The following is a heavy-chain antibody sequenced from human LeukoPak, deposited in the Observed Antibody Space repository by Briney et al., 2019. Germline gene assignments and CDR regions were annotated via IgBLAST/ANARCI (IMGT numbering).Heavy chain of an antibody. CDR2: TYYRSKWYN. V-gene: IGHV6-1*01. J-gene: IGHJ4*02. CDR3: ARDSPPFSRISRFDN. D-gene: IGHD3-3*02. CDR1: GDSVSSNIAT. Sequence: SQTLSLTCAISGDSVSSNIATWNWIRQSPSRGLEWLGRTYYRSKWYNDYAVSVKSRITINPDTSKNQFSLQLSSVTPEDTAVYYCARDSPPFSRISRFDNWGQGTLVTVSS.